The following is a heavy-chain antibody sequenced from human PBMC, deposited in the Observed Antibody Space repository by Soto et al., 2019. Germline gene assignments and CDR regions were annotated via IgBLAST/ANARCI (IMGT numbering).Heavy chain of an antibody. CDR2: ISGSGGST. Sequence: PGGSLRLSCAASGFTFSTYAMSWVRQAPGKGLEWVSAISGSGGSTYYADSVKGRFTISRDNSKNTLYLQMNSLRAEDTAVYYCAKGSYCTNGICYNYWRQGTLVTVSS. D-gene: IGHD2-8*01. V-gene: IGHV3-23*01. CDR3: AKGSYCTNGICYNY. J-gene: IGHJ4*02. CDR1: GFTFSTYA.